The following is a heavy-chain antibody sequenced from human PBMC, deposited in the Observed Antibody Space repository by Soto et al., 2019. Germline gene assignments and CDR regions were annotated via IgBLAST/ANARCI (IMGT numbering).Heavy chain of an antibody. V-gene: IGHV1-18*01. D-gene: IGHD3-16*01. CDR3: ARSWVTGKGGIDV. CDR2: ISAYNGNT. CDR1: GYTFTSYG. Sequence: GASVKVSCKASGYTFTSYGINWVRQAPGQGLEWMGWISAYNGNTNYAQKFQGRVTMTTDTSTNTAYLDLWTLISDDTAVYYCARSWVTGKGGIDVWGQGTTVTVSS. J-gene: IGHJ6*02.